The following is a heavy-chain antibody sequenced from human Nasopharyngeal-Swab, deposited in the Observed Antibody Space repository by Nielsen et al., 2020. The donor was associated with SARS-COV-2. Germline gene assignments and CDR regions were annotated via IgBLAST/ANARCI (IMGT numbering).Heavy chain of an antibody. V-gene: IGHV3-30*04. J-gene: IGHJ4*02. D-gene: IGHD6-13*01. CDR2: ISHDGSKK. Sequence: GESLKISCAASGFTFSSYAMHWVRQAPGKGPEWVAVISHDGSKKYYGDSVEGRFIISRDNSKNTLYLQMNSLRAEDTAVYYCARDGSSWYEGYYCDNWGQGTLVTVSS. CDR1: GFTFSSYA. CDR3: ARDGSSWYEGYYCDN.